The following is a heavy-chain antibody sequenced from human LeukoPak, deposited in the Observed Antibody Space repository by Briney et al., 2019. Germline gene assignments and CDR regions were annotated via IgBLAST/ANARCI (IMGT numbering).Heavy chain of an antibody. Sequence: SETLSLTCTVSGGSFSSSSYYWGWIRQPPGKGLEWIGTIYHGGSTYYNPSLKSRVTISVDTSKNQFSLKLSSVTAADTAVYYCARDCSGGSCYSKLFDYWGQGTLVTVSS. J-gene: IGHJ4*02. CDR2: IYHGGST. V-gene: IGHV4-39*07. D-gene: IGHD2-15*01. CDR3: ARDCSGGSCYSKLFDY. CDR1: GGSFSSSSYY.